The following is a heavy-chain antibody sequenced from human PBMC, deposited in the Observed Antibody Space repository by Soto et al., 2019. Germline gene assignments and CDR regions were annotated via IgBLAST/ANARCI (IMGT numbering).Heavy chain of an antibody. J-gene: IGHJ4*02. V-gene: IGHV3-48*02. CDR3: ARDGGGYNDFDY. Sequence: GVLRLSCAASGFTFKTYDMNWVRQAPGKGLEWVSYISTSSSTVYYIDSVKGRFTISRDNAKNSLYLQMNSLRDEDTAVYYCARDGGGYNDFDYWGQGTLVTVSS. CDR2: ISTSSSTV. D-gene: IGHD5-12*01. CDR1: GFTFKTYD.